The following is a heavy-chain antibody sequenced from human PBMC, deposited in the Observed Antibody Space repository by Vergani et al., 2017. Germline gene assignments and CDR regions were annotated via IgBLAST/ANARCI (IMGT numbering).Heavy chain of an antibody. CDR1: GFTFSSYS. D-gene: IGHD3-10*01. CDR2: ISSSSRTI. J-gene: IGHJ4*02. CDR3: AREWVRGVISAHYLDY. V-gene: IGHV3-48*01. Sequence: EVQLVESGGGLVQPGGSLRLSCAASGFTFSSYSMNWVRQAPGKGLEWVSYISSSSRTIYYADSVKGRFTISRDKAKNSLFLQMNSLRAEDTAVYYCAREWVRGVISAHYLDYWGQGTLVTVSS.